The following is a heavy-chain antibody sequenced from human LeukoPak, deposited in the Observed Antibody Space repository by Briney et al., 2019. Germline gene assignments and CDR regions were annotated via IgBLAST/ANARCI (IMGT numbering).Heavy chain of an antibody. CDR1: GGSISSYY. CDR2: IYYSGST. CDR3: ARRKGYGYFDY. D-gene: IGHD5-12*01. V-gene: IGHV4-59*08. Sequence: SVTLSLTCTVSGGSISSYYWSWIRQPPGKGLEWIGYIYYSGSTNYNPSLKSRVTISVDTSKNQFSLKLSSVTAADTAVYYCARRKGYGYFDYWGQGTLVTVSS. J-gene: IGHJ4*02.